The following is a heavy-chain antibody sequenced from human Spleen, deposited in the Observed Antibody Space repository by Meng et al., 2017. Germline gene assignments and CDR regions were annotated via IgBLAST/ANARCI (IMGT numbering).Heavy chain of an antibody. CDR2: ISSSSSYI. CDR1: GFTFSSYE. Sequence: GESLKISCAASGFTFSSYEMNWVRQAPGKGLEWVSSISSSSSYIYYADSVKGRFTISRDNANNSLYLQMNSLRAEDTAVYYCARDQRGSGSSYNYLDYWGQGTLVTVSS. D-gene: IGHD3-10*01. CDR3: ARDQRGSGSSYNYLDY. J-gene: IGHJ4*02. V-gene: IGHV3-21*06.